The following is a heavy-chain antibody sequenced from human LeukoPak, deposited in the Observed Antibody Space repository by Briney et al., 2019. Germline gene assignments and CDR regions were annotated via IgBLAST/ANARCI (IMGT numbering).Heavy chain of an antibody. Sequence: SQTLSLTCAISGDSLYSGAVAWNWVRQSPSRGLEWLGRTYYRSKWYNDYAVSVKSRITINSDTSKTQFSLQLSSVTPEDTAVYYCARGRNNAFDFWGQGTMVTVSS. D-gene: IGHD1/OR15-1a*01. CDR3: ARGRNNAFDF. J-gene: IGHJ3*01. CDR1: GDSLYSGAVA. CDR2: TYYRSKWYN. V-gene: IGHV6-1*01.